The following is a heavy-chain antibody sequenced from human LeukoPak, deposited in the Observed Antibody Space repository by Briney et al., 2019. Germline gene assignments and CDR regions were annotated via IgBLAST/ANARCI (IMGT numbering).Heavy chain of an antibody. CDR2: INWNGDST. D-gene: IGHD3-16*02. CDR1: GFTFDDYG. CDR3: ARRESSYQNYYYYYHMVV. Sequence: GGSLRLSCAASGFTFDDYGMSWVRQAPGKGQEWVSDINWNGDSTGYADSVKGRFTISRDNAKYSLYLQMNSLRAEDTALYYCARRESSYQNYYYYYHMVVWGKGTTVTVSS. V-gene: IGHV3-20*04. J-gene: IGHJ6*03.